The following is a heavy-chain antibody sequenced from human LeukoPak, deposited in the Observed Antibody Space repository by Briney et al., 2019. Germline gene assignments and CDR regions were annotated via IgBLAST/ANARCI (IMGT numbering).Heavy chain of an antibody. CDR1: GYTFISYD. CDR3: ARQGYTITRGGLS. CDR2: MNPNSGNT. V-gene: IGHV1-8*03. J-gene: IGHJ4*02. Sequence: ASVKVSCKTSGYTFISYDINWVRQATGQGLEWMGWMNPNSGNTGYAQKFQGRVTITRDTSISTAYMELSSLRSEDTAVYYCARQGYTITRGGLSWGQGTLVTVSS. D-gene: IGHD5-24*01.